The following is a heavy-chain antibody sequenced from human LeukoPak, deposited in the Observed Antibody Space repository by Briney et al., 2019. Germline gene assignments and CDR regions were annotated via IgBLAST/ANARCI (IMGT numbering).Heavy chain of an antibody. CDR3: ATRATGGPW. D-gene: IGHD2-15*01. V-gene: IGHV4-4*02. J-gene: IGHJ4*02. CDR2: IDDSGST. CDR1: GGSISSIYW. Sequence: SETLSLTCAVSGGSISSIYWSTWVRQPPGKGLEWIGEIDDSGSTNYNPSLKSRVTISVDKSKNQFSLSLTSVTAADTAVYYCATRATGGPWRGQGTLVTVSS.